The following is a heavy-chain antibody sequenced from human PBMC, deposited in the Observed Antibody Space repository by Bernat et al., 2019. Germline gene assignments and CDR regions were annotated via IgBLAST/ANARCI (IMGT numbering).Heavy chain of an antibody. Sequence: EVQLLESGGGLVQPGGSLRLSCAASGFTFSSYAMSWVRQAPGKGLEWVSAISGSGGSTYYADSVKGRFTISRDNSKNTLYLQMNSLRAEDTAVYYCAKVAPSFWSGYWFRAFDIWGQGTMVTVSS. CDR3: AKVAPSFWSGYWFRAFDI. D-gene: IGHD3-3*01. CDR1: GFTFSSYA. V-gene: IGHV3-23*01. CDR2: ISGSGGST. J-gene: IGHJ3*02.